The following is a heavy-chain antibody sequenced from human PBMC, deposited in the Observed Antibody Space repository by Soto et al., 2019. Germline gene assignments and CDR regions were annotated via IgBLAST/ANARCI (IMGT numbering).Heavy chain of an antibody. Sequence: QVHLQESGPGLVKPSGTLSLTCGVSGASVSSSHWWTWVRQPPGKGLEWIGEISHVGFTSYNPSLKSRVIMSMDQSRNHFPLKMSSVTAADTAVYYCARVRPPTSTIPAAVLYYFDYWGQGSLVTVSS. CDR2: ISHVGFT. CDR1: GASVSSSHW. J-gene: IGHJ4*02. V-gene: IGHV4-4*02. D-gene: IGHD2-2*01. CDR3: ARVRPPTSTIPAAVLYYFDY.